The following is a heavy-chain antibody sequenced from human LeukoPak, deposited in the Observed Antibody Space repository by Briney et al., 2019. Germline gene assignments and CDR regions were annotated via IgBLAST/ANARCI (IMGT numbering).Heavy chain of an antibody. V-gene: IGHV3-23*01. CDR3: ATYYYGSGSYYNPFDY. CDR2: ISGSGGST. D-gene: IGHD3-10*01. J-gene: IGHJ4*02. Sequence: GGSLRLSXAASGFTFSSYAMSWVRQAPGKGLEWVSAISGSGGSTYYADSVKGRFTISRDNSKNTLYLQMNSLRAEDTAVYYCATYYYGSGSYYNPFDYWGQGTLATVSS. CDR1: GFTFSSYA.